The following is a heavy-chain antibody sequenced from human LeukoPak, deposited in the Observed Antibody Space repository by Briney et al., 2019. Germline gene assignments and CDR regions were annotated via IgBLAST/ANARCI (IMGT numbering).Heavy chain of an antibody. V-gene: IGHV1-69*06. Sequence: GASVKVSCKASGGTFSSYAISWVRQAPGQGLEWMGGIIPIFGTANYAQEFQGRVTITADKSTSTAYMELSSLRSEDTAVYYCATTVAATLYYFDYWGQGTLVTVSS. CDR2: IIPIFGTA. CDR1: GGTFSSYA. D-gene: IGHD6-19*01. CDR3: ATTVAATLYYFDY. J-gene: IGHJ4*02.